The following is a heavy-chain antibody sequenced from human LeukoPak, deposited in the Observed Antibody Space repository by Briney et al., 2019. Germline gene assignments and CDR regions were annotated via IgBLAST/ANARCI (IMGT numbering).Heavy chain of an antibody. CDR3: AKHGEAYGDSKTDY. J-gene: IGHJ4*02. CDR2: ISNSGGST. CDR1: GFTFNSYA. D-gene: IGHD4-17*01. Sequence: PGGSLRLSCAASGFTFNSYAMSWVRQAPGVGLEWVSAISNSGGSTYYADSVKGRFTISRDNSKNTLYLQMNGLRAEDTALYYCAKHGEAYGDSKTDYWGQGTLVTVSS. V-gene: IGHV3-23*01.